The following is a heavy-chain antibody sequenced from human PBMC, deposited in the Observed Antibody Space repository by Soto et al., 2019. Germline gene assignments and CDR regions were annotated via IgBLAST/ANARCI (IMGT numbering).Heavy chain of an antibody. CDR1: GGTFSSYT. CDR2: IIPILGIA. D-gene: IGHD4-17*01. V-gene: IGHV1-69*02. CDR3: ATDYGDYGSFDY. J-gene: IGHJ4*02. Sequence: QVQLVQSGAEVKKPGSSVKVSCKASGGTFSSYTISWVRQAPGQGLEWMGRIIPILGIANYAQKFQGRVTITADKSTSTAYMELSSLRSEDTAVYYCATDYGDYGSFDYWGQGTPVTVSS.